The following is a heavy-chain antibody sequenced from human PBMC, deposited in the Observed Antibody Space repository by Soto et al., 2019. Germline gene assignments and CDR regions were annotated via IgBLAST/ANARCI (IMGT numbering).Heavy chain of an antibody. D-gene: IGHD6-6*01. CDR1: GFTFSRSA. CDR3: ARRRDSSTSGDFDY. J-gene: IGHJ4*02. CDR2: INPIGSYT. Sequence: SLRLSCAASGFTFSRSAMSWFRQAPGQGLEWVSGINPIGSYTIYADSVKGRFTISRDNSQNALYLQMSSLRADDTAVYYCARRRDSSTSGDFDYWGQGTLVTVSS. V-gene: IGHV3-23*01.